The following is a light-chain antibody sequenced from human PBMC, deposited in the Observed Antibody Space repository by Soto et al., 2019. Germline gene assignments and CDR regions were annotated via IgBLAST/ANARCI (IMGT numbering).Light chain of an antibody. J-gene: IGKJ4*01. CDR1: QSVSSSY. V-gene: IGKV3-20*01. CDR2: GAS. Sequence: EIVLTQSPGTLSLSPRERATLSCRASQSVSSSYLAWYQQKPGQAPRLLIYGASSRATGIPDRFSGSGSGTDFTLTISRLEPEDFAVYYCQQYGSTPVNFGGGTKVDIK. CDR3: QQYGSTPVN.